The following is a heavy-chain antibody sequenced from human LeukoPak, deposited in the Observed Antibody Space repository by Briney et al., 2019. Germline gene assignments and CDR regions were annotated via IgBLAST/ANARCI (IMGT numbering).Heavy chain of an antibody. Sequence: PSETLSLTCAVYGGSFSGYYWSWIRQPPGKGLEWIGEINHSGSTNYNPSLKSRVTISVDTSKNQFSLKLSSVTAADTAVYYCARAPHYYGSGSYMRRSDYWGQGTLVTVSS. CDR1: GGSFSGYY. D-gene: IGHD3-10*01. J-gene: IGHJ4*02. V-gene: IGHV4-34*01. CDR2: INHSGST. CDR3: ARAPHYYGSGSYMRRSDY.